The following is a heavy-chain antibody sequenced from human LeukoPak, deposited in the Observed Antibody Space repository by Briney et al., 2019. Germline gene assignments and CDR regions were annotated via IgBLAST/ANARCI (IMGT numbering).Heavy chain of an antibody. J-gene: IGHJ4*02. D-gene: IGHD6-19*01. V-gene: IGHV3-11*01. CDR1: GFIFSNYA. CDR2: ISSSGSTI. CDR3: ARVKEQWLVDY. Sequence: GASLRLSCAASGFIFSNYAMSWVRQAPGKGLEWVSYISSSGSTIYYADSVKGRFTISRDNAKNSLYLQMNSLRAEDTAVYYCARVKEQWLVDYWGQGTLVTVSS.